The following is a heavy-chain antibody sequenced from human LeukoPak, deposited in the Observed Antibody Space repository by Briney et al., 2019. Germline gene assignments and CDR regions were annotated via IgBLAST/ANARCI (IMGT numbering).Heavy chain of an antibody. CDR2: IYTSGST. J-gene: IGHJ2*01. Sequence: SQTLSLTCTVSGGSISSGSYYWSWIRQPAGKGLEWIGSIYTSGSTNYNPSLKSRVTISVDTSKNQFSLKLSSVTAADTAVYYCARAPDWYFDLWGRGTLVTVSS. CDR3: ARAPDWYFDL. V-gene: IGHV4-61*02. D-gene: IGHD2-2*01. CDR1: GGSISSGSYY.